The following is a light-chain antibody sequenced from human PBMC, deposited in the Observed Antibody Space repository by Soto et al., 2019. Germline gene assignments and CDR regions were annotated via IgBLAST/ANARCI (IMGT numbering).Light chain of an antibody. CDR1: QYVGTR. Sequence: EIVLTQSPATLSSSPGATATLSCRASQYVGTRLAWYQHKPGQAPRLLIYYMSKRATGIPARFSGSGSGTDFTLTISSLAPEDFAIYYCHQRQSWPRTFGQGTRWIS. J-gene: IGKJ1*01. CDR3: HQRQSWPRT. V-gene: IGKV3-11*01. CDR2: YMS.